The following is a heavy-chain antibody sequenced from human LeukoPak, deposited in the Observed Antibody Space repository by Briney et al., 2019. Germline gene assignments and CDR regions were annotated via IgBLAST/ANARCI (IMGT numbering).Heavy chain of an antibody. D-gene: IGHD6-19*01. CDR2: IYYSGST. V-gene: IGHV4-30-4*08. CDR3: ARGIAVDP. CDR1: GASISSGDYY. Sequence: SETLSLNCTVPGASISSGDYYWSWLRKPPGKGLEWIGYIYYSGSTYYNPSLKSRVTISVDTSKNQFSLKLSSVTAADTAVYYCARGIAVDPWGQGTLVTVSS. J-gene: IGHJ5*02.